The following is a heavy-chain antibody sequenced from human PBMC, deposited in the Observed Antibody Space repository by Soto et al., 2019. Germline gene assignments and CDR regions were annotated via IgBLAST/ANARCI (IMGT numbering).Heavy chain of an antibody. D-gene: IGHD6-19*01. J-gene: IGHJ4*02. CDR1: GFTFSTYA. CDR3: ARDGRERQWLDFFDY. Sequence: QVQLVESGGGVVQPGRSLRLSCAASGFTFSTYAIHWVRRAPGQGLEWVAVMSHDGRNKYYAESVKGRFTISRENSKNTQYLQMSSLRAEDTAVYYCARDGRERQWLDFFDYWGQGTLVTVSS. V-gene: IGHV3-30*04. CDR2: MSHDGRNK.